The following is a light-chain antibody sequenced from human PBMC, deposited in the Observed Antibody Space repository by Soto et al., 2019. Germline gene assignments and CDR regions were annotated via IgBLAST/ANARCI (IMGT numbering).Light chain of an antibody. V-gene: IGLV1-44*01. CDR1: SSNIGSNS. J-gene: IGLJ1*01. Sequence: QAVVTQPPSASGTPGQRVTISCSGSSSNIGSNSVNWYQQLPGTAPKLLIYSNDRRPSGVPDRSSGSKSGTSASLAISGLQSEDEADYYCAAWDDSLNGYVFGTGTKLTVL. CDR3: AAWDDSLNGYV. CDR2: SND.